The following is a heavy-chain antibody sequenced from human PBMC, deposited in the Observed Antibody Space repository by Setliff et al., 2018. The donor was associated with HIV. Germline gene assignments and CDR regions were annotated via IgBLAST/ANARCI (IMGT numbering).Heavy chain of an antibody. V-gene: IGHV3-7*03. CDR3: ARDYSRYTWNYYGGYYMDV. J-gene: IGHJ6*03. CDR1: GFTLSNYG. CDR2: IKQDGSEK. D-gene: IGHD1-7*01. Sequence: HPGGSLRLSCAASGFTLSNYGMHWVRQGPGKGLEWVANIKQDGSEKYYVDSVKGRFTISRDNAKKSLYLQMNSLRAEDTALYYCARDYSRYTWNYYGGYYMDVWGKGTTVTVSS.